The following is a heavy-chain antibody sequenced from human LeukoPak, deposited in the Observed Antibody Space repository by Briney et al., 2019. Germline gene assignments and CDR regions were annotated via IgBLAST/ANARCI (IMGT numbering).Heavy chain of an antibody. CDR3: ARVPPYNWSYQNY. D-gene: IGHD1-7*01. Sequence: GASVKVSCRASGYTLTGYYLHWVRQAPGQGLEWMGWISAYNGNTNYAQKLQGRVTMTTDTSTSTAYMELRSLRSDDTAAYYCARVPPYNWSYQNYWGQGTLVTVSS. V-gene: IGHV1-18*04. J-gene: IGHJ4*02. CDR2: ISAYNGNT. CDR1: GYTLTGYY.